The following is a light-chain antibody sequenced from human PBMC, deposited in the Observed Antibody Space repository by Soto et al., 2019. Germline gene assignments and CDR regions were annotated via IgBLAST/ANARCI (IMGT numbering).Light chain of an antibody. V-gene: IGKV1-39*01. Sequence: DIQMTQSPYSLSASVGDSVTITCRASQNIRTYLNWYQQKPGRAPKLLIHSASALPSGVPSRFSGSGSGTEFTLTMSGLQPEDFATYYCQQGHSNPYTFVQGTKVEIK. CDR1: QNIRTY. J-gene: IGKJ2*01. CDR2: SAS. CDR3: QQGHSNPYT.